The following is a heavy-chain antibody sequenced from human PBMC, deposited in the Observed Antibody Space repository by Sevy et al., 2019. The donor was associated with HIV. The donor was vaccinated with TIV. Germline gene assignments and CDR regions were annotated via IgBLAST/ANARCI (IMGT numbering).Heavy chain of an antibody. Sequence: GGSLRLSCAASGFTFSNYWMHWVRQAPGKGLVWVSRINPGGTSTDYADSVKGRFTISRDNAKNSLYLQMNSLRAKDTAVDYCSRGSTVEGRGVGYWGQGTLVTVSS. J-gene: IGHJ4*02. V-gene: IGHV3-74*01. CDR1: GFTFSNYW. CDR2: INPGGTST. D-gene: IGHD3-16*01. CDR3: SRGSTVEGRGVGY.